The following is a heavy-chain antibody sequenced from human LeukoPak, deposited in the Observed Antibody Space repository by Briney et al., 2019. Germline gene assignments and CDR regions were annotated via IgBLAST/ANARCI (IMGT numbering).Heavy chain of an antibody. CDR3: ARDKYGDYGGWFDP. Sequence: ASVKVSCKASGYTFTGYYMHWVRQAPGQGLEWMGWVNPNSGGTNYAQKFQGRVTMTSDTSISTANMELSRLTSDDTAVYYCARDKYGDYGGWFDPWGQGTTVTVSS. J-gene: IGHJ5*01. D-gene: IGHD4-17*01. CDR2: VNPNSGGT. V-gene: IGHV1-2*02. CDR1: GYTFTGYY.